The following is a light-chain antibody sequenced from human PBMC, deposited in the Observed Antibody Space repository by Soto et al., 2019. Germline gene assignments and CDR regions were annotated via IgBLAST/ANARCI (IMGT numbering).Light chain of an antibody. V-gene: IGKV1-27*01. CDR1: QGISTY. CDR3: QKYNSGPLT. Sequence: DIQMTQSPSSLSASVGDRVTISCRASQGISTYLAWYQQKPGNVPKLLIYAASTLQPGVPSRFSGSGSGTDFTLTISSLQPEDVATYYCQKYNSGPLTFGGGTKVEIK. J-gene: IGKJ4*01. CDR2: AAS.